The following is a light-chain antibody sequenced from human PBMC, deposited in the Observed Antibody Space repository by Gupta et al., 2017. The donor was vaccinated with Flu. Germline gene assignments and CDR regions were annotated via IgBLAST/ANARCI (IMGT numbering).Light chain of an antibody. CDR1: QSLLHRNGYNY. CDR2: LGS. V-gene: IGKV2-28*01. Sequence: ISYRSTQSLLHRNGYNYLDWYLQKPGQSPQLLIYLGSNRASGVPDRFSGSGSDTDFTLKISRVEAEDVGVYYCMQARQTPFTFGPGTKVDIK. CDR3: MQARQTPFT. J-gene: IGKJ3*01.